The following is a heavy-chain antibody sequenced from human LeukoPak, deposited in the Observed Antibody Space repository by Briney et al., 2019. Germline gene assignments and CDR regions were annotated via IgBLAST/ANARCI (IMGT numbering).Heavy chain of an antibody. CDR1: GGTFSSYA. V-gene: IGHV1-69*04. CDR3: ARDGGVPAAIFYHYYYYMDV. D-gene: IGHD2-2*01. J-gene: IGHJ6*03. CDR2: IIPILGIA. Sequence: SVKVSCKASGGTFSSYAISWVRQAPGQGLEWMGRIIPILGIANYAQKFQGGVTITADKSTSTAYMERSSLRSEDTAVYYCARDGGVPAAIFYHYYYYMDVWGKGTTVTVSS.